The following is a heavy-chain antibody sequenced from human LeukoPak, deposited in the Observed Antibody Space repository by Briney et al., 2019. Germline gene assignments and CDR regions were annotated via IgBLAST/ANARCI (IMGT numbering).Heavy chain of an antibody. V-gene: IGHV4-59*01. CDR3: ARGPEGRGYLSNWFDP. Sequence: NPSETLSLTCTVSGGSISSYYWSWIRQPPGKGLEWIGYVYYTGSTNYNSSLKSRVTISVDTSKNQFSLKVSSVTASDTAVYYCARGPEGRGYLSNWFDPLGQGNLVTVSS. J-gene: IGHJ5*02. D-gene: IGHD3-22*01. CDR1: GGSISSYY. CDR2: VYYTGST.